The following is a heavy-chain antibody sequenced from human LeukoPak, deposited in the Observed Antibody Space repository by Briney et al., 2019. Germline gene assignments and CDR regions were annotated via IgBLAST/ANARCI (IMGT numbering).Heavy chain of an antibody. D-gene: IGHD2-15*01. Sequence: SETLSLTCTVSGDSVTSGYWSWIRQPPGRGLEWIGYINDSGITDYNPSLKSRLTISVDTSNNQFSLNLSSVTAADTAVYYCAGRGHRYSRDWGQGILVTVSS. CDR1: GDSVTSGY. V-gene: IGHV4-4*09. J-gene: IGHJ1*01. CDR3: AGRGHRYSRD. CDR2: INDSGIT.